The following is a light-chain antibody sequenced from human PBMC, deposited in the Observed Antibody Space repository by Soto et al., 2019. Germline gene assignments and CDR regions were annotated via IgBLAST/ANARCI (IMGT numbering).Light chain of an antibody. CDR3: HQFASSPST. J-gene: IGKJ1*01. CDR1: QSISSTY. Sequence: EIVLTQSPGTLSLSPGERATLSCRASQSISSTYLVWYQHRPGQAPRLLIYGASVRATGIPVRFSGSGSGTDFTFTISRLEHEEFAVYYCHQFASSPSTFGQGTKVELK. V-gene: IGKV3-20*01. CDR2: GAS.